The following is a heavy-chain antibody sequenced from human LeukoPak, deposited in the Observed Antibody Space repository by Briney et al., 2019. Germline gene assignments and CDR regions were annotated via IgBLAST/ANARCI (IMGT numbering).Heavy chain of an antibody. J-gene: IGHJ5*02. CDR3: AKESKYYP. CDR2: ISDSGDRT. D-gene: IGHD3-10*01. Sequence: TGGSLRLSCAASGFTFSTYAITWVRQAPGKGLEWLSAISDSGDRTYYADSVKGRFTISRDNPKNTLYLQMNSLRAEDTAVYYCAKESKYYPWGQGTLVTVSS. CDR1: GFTFSTYA. V-gene: IGHV3-23*01.